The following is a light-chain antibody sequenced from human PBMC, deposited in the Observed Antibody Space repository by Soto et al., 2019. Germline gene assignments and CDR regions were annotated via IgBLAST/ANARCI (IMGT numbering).Light chain of an antibody. CDR2: EVS. J-gene: IGLJ1*01. CDR1: SSDVGGYDY. CDR3: TSYTSTTTYV. V-gene: IGLV2-14*01. Sequence: QSALTQPPSASGSPGQTVTISCTGTSSDVGGYDYVSWYQQHPGEAPKLIIYEVSNRPSGVSNRFSGSKSGNTASLTISGLQAEDEADYYCTSYTSTTTYVFGTGTKVTVL.